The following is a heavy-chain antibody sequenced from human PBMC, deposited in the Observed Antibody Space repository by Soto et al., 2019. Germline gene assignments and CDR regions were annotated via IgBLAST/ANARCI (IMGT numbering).Heavy chain of an antibody. CDR1: GGSVSSYY. Sequence: SETLSLTCTVSGGSVSSYYWSWIRQPPGKGLEWIGYLYFGGSTKYNPSLKSRVTISVDTSKNQVSLNLYSVTAADTAVYYCARVLTTGWYQAFDYWGQGTQVTVSS. CDR2: LYFGGST. CDR3: ARVLTTGWYQAFDY. J-gene: IGHJ4*02. V-gene: IGHV4-59*02. D-gene: IGHD6-19*01.